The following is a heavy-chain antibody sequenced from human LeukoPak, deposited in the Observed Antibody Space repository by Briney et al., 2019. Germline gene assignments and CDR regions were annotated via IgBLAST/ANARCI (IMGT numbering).Heavy chain of an antibody. V-gene: IGHV3-23*01. CDR2: ISGSGGRT. Sequence: PGGSLRLSCSASGFAFRNYGMSWVRQAPGRGLEWVSAISGSGGRTYYADSVKGRFTISRDNSKNTLYLQMNSLRAEDAAVYYCARDLSFDWFPYYFDYWGQGILVTVSS. CDR1: GFAFRNYG. J-gene: IGHJ4*02. D-gene: IGHD3-9*01. CDR3: ARDLSFDWFPYYFDY.